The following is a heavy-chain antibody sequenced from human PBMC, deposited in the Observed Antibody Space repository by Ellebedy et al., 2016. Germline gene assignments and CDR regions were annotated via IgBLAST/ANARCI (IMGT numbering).Heavy chain of an antibody. Sequence: GESLKISXTASGFTFSNYAIHWVRQAPGKGLEWVAIISYGGGSVKYYADSVKGRFTISRDNAKNSLYLQMNSLRAEDTAVYYCARDLTAYFDYWGQGTLVTVSS. CDR2: ISYGGGSVK. V-gene: IGHV3-30*03. CDR3: ARDLTAYFDY. D-gene: IGHD6-25*01. CDR1: GFTFSNYA. J-gene: IGHJ4*02.